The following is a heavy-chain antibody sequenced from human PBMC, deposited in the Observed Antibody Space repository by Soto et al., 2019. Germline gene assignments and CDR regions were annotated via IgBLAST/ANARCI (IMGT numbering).Heavy chain of an antibody. CDR3: TTGRYFDWLLGAYYSMDV. CDR1: GFTFSNAW. D-gene: IGHD3-9*01. CDR2: IKSKTDGGTT. Sequence: EVQLVESGGGLVKPGGSLRLSCAASGFTFSNAWMSWVRQAPGKGLEWVGRIKSKTDGGTTDYAAPVKGRFTISRDDSKNTLYLQMNSLKTEDTAVYYCTTGRYFDWLLGAYYSMDVWGQGTTVTVSS. J-gene: IGHJ6*02. V-gene: IGHV3-15*01.